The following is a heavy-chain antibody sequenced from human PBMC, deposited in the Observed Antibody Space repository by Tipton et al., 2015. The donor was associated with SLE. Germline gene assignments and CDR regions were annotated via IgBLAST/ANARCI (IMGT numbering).Heavy chain of an antibody. Sequence: SLRLSCAASGFIFSSYGMHWVRQAPGKGLEWVAVIWYDGSNKYYADSVKGRFTISRDNSKNTLYLQMNSLRAEDTAVYYCARKGVVAAFDYWGQGTLVTVSS. V-gene: IGHV3-33*01. CDR1: GFIFSSYG. J-gene: IGHJ4*02. CDR3: ARKGVVAAFDY. D-gene: IGHD2-15*01. CDR2: IWYDGSNK.